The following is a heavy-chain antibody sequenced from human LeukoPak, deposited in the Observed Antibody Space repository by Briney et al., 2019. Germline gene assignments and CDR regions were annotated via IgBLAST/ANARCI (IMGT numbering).Heavy chain of an antibody. CDR2: IIPIFGTA. CDR3: ASRGAYYDFWSGYPL. D-gene: IGHD3-3*01. CDR1: GGTFSSYA. Sequence: GASVKVSCKASGGTFSSYAISWVRQAPGQGLEWMGGIIPIFGTANYAQKFQGRVTITADESTSTAYMELSSLRSEDTAVYYCASRGAYYDFWSGYPLWGQGTLVTVSS. J-gene: IGHJ4*02. V-gene: IGHV1-69*13.